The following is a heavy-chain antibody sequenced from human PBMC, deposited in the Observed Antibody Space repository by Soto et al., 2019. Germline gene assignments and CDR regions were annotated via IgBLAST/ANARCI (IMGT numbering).Heavy chain of an antibody. CDR3: AKGRGALAVVSNWFDP. CDR1: GFTFEDYA. CDR2: INWNSGST. D-gene: IGHD3-22*01. V-gene: IGHV3-9*01. J-gene: IGHJ5*02. Sequence: EVQLVESGGGLVQPGRSLRLSCAAFGFTFEDYAMHWIRQTPGKGLEWVAGINWNSGSTGYADSVKGRFTISRDNANNSLYLQMDSLRTEDTALYFCAKGRGALAVVSNWFDPWGQGTLVTVSS.